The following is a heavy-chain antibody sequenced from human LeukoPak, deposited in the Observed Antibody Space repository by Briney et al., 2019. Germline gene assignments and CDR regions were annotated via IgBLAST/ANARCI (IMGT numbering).Heavy chain of an antibody. CDR2: ISAYNGNT. Sequence: ASVKVSCKASGYTFTSYGISWVRQAPGQGPEWMGWISAYNGNTNYAQKLQGRVTMTTDTSTSTAYMELRSLRSDDTAVYYCARWTYDSGSYYNIIIGYYYYMDVWGKGTTVTVSS. D-gene: IGHD3-10*01. CDR3: ARWTYDSGSYYNIIIGYYYYMDV. J-gene: IGHJ6*03. CDR1: GYTFTSYG. V-gene: IGHV1-18*01.